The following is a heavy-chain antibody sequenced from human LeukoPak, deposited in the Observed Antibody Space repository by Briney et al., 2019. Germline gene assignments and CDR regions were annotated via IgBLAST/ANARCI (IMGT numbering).Heavy chain of an antibody. CDR3: ARGWQGSFDY. CDR1: GFTFDDYA. J-gene: IGHJ4*02. D-gene: IGHD2-15*01. CDR2: ISWNNGSI. V-gene: IGHV3-9*01. Sequence: PGRSLRLSCAASGFTFDDYAMHWARQGPGKGLEWVSSISWNNGSIGYADSVKGRFTISRDNAKNSLYLQMSSLRAEDTALYYCARGWQGSFDYWGQGTLVTVSS.